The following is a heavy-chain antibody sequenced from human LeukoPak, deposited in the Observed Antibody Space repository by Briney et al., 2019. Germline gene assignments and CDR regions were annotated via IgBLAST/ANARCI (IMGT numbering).Heavy chain of an antibody. D-gene: IGHD2-2*01. CDR2: ISSSSSYI. V-gene: IGHV3-21*01. Sequence: GGSLRLSCAASGFTFSSYSMNWVRQAPGKGLEWVSSISSSSSYIYYADSVKGRFTISRDNAKNSLYLQMNSLRAEDMAVYYCARDPRHCSSTSCYPDWGQGTLVTVSS. CDR1: GFTFSSYS. CDR3: ARDPRHCSSTSCYPD. J-gene: IGHJ4*02.